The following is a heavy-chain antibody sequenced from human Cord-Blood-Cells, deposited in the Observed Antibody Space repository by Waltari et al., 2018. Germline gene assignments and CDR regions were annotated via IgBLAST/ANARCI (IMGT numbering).Heavy chain of an antibody. Sequence: QVQLVQSGAAVKKSGSSVKVSCKASGGTFSSYAISWVRQAPEQGFEWMGRILPILGIANFAQKFQGRVTITADKSTSTAYMELSSLRSEDTAVYYCAREIFGVVIDYWGQGTLVTVSS. D-gene: IGHD3-3*01. CDR2: ILPILGIA. CDR3: AREIFGVVIDY. J-gene: IGHJ4*02. V-gene: IGHV1-69*09. CDR1: GGTFSSYA.